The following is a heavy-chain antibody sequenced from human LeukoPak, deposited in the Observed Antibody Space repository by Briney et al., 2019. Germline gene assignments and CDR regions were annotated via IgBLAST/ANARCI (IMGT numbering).Heavy chain of an antibody. CDR1: GYTFTSYG. D-gene: IGHD2-2*01. CDR2: INPNSDGT. Sequence: ASVKVSCKASGYTFTSYGISWVRQAPGQGLEWMGWINPNSDGTNYAQKFQGRVTMTRDTSISTAYMELSRLRSDDTAVYYCARAGYCSSTSCYPDYWGQGTLVTVSS. V-gene: IGHV1-2*02. J-gene: IGHJ4*02. CDR3: ARAGYCSSTSCYPDY.